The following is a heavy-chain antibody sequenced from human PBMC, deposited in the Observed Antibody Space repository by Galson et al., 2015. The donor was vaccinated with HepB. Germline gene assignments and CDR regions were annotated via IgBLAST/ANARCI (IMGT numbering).Heavy chain of an antibody. J-gene: IGHJ6*02. CDR2: IRSKAYGGTT. V-gene: IGHV3-49*03. Sequence: SLRLSCAASGFTFGDYAMSWFRQAPGKGLEWVGFIRSKAYGGTTEYAASVKGRFTISRDDSKSIAYLQMNSLKTEDTAVYYCTRDRPAHSLYGMDVWGQGTTVTVSS. CDR3: TRDRPAHSLYGMDV. D-gene: IGHD2-2*01. CDR1: GFTFGDYA.